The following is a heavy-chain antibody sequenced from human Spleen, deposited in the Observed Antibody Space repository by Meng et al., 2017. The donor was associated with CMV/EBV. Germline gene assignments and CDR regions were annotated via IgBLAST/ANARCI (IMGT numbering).Heavy chain of an antibody. Sequence: ILRAPGEGLEWVSYISSCGSARSAADAVKGQFTISSDNARNSLYLQMNRLRAEDTAVYDCARGGGESMIVVGGPDYFDYWGQGTLVTVSS. CDR2: ISSCGSAR. D-gene: IGHD3-22*01. J-gene: IGHJ4*02. V-gene: IGHV3-11*04. CDR3: ARGGGESMIVVGGPDYFDY.